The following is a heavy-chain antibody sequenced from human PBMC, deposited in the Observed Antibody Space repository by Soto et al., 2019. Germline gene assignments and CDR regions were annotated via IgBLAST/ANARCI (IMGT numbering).Heavy chain of an antibody. V-gene: IGHV3-74*01. CDR1: GFTFNIYW. J-gene: IGHJ4*02. CDR2: INSDGSST. Sequence: GGSLRLSCAASGFTFNIYWMHWVRQAPGKGLVWVSRINSDGSSTTYADSVKGRFTISRDNAKNTLYLQMNSLRAGDTAVYYCARDQTYTPDYWGRGTLVTVSS. D-gene: IGHD2-15*01. CDR3: ARDQTYTPDY.